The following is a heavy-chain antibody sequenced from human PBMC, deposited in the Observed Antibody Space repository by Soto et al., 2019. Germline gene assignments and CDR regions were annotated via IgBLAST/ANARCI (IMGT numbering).Heavy chain of an antibody. V-gene: IGHV3-7*01. CDR2: IKHDGSEK. CDR1: GFTFSSYW. D-gene: IGHD3-22*01. J-gene: IGHJ6*03. Sequence: EVQLVESGGGLVQPGGSLRLSCAASGFTFSSYWMTWFRQAPGKGLEWVANIKHDGSEKQYVDSVKGRFTISRDNAKKSLYLQMNSLRAEDTAVYYCADSGSYTDVWGKGTTVIVSS. CDR3: ADSGSYTDV.